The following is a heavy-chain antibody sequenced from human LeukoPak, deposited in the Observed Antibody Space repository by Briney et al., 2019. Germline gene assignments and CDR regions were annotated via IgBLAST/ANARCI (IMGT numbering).Heavy chain of an antibody. Sequence: GGSLRLSCAASGFIFSNFAMTWVRQAPGKGLEWVSTISGSGGRPYYADSVKGRFVISRDDSKSSLYLQMNSLRADDMAVYYCARVESCYSGIRLDCWGQGTPVTVAS. V-gene: IGHV3-23*01. J-gene: IGHJ4*02. CDR1: GFIFSNFA. CDR3: ARVESCYSGIRLDC. D-gene: IGHD3-22*01. CDR2: ISGSGGRP.